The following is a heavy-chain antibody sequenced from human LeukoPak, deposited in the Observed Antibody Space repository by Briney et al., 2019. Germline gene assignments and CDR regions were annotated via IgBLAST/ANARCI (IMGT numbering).Heavy chain of an antibody. J-gene: IGHJ4*02. CDR3: AREDRGWYPAY. D-gene: IGHD6-19*01. Sequence: SGGSLRLSCEASGFTLSTYWMNWVRQAPGKGLEWVALISYDGRDEYYADSVKGRFTISRDNPKNTVSLQMNSLRPEDTAVYYCAREDRGWYPAYWGQGTLVTVSS. CDR2: ISYDGRDE. CDR1: GFTLSTYW. V-gene: IGHV3-30*03.